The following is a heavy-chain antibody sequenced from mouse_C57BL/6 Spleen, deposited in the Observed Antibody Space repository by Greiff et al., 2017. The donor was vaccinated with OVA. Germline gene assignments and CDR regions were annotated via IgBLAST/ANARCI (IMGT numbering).Heavy chain of an antibody. D-gene: IGHD2-5*01. J-gene: IGHJ1*03. CDR1: GFSLTSYA. Sequence: VKLQESGPGLVAPSQSLSITCTVSGFSLTSYAISWVRQPPGKGLEWLGVIWTGGGTNYNSALKSRLSISKDNSKSQVFLKMNSLQTDDTARYYCARGRLYSNYWYFDVWGTGTTVTVSS. V-gene: IGHV2-9-1*01. CDR3: ARGRLYSNYWYFDV. CDR2: IWTGGGT.